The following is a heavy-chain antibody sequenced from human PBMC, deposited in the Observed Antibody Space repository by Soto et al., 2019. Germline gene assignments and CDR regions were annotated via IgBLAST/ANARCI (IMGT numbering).Heavy chain of an antibody. Sequence: EVQLVESGGGLVQPGGSLRLSCAASGFTFSSYWMSWVRQAPGKGLEWVANIKQDGSEKYYVDSVKGRFTISRDNAKNSLYLQMNSLRAEDTAVYYCARERAGPYGSGSDYWGQGTLVTVSS. V-gene: IGHV3-7*01. CDR2: IKQDGSEK. CDR3: ARERAGPYGSGSDY. D-gene: IGHD3-10*01. CDR1: GFTFSSYW. J-gene: IGHJ4*02.